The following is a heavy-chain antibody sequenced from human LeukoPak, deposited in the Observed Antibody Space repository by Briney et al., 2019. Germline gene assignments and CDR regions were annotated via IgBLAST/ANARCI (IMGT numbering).Heavy chain of an antibody. CDR2: INPNGGIT. CDR1: GYTFSIYY. J-gene: IGHJ4*02. CDR3: VRSLSTASSFDY. V-gene: IGHV1-46*01. D-gene: IGHD2-2*01. Sequence: ASVKVSCKASGYTFSIYYIHWVRQPPGPGLEWMGIINPNGGITNYAQKFQGRVSVTRDTSTSKVYMELNSLRSEDTAIYYCVRSLSTASSFDYLGQGTLVTVSS.